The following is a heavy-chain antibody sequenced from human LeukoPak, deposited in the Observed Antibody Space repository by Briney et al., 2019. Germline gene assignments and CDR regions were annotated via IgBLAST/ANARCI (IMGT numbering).Heavy chain of an antibody. D-gene: IGHD4-23*01. J-gene: IGHJ4*03. CDR1: GGTFSSYA. CDR3: TRAPATLGTDN. Sequence: SVKVSCKASGGTFSSYAISWVRHAPAQGLERMGMIIPIFGTANYAQKFQGRVTITTDESTSTAYMELSSLRSEVTTVYCCTRAPATLGTDNSGHGDLVTVSS. V-gene: IGHV1-69*05. CDR2: IIPIFGTA.